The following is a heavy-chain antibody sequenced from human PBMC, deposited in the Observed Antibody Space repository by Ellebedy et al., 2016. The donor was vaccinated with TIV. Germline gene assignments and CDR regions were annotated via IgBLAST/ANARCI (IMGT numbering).Heavy chain of an antibody. J-gene: IGHJ6*02. CDR2: ISNDGSST. CDR3: ANEATVNLNYYFHYDMDV. D-gene: IGHD4-17*01. CDR1: GFAFSRYW. Sequence: GGSLRLSXAASGFAFSRYWMHWVRQAPGKGLVWVSRISNDGSSTTYADSVKGRFTISRDNAKNTLYLQMSSLRVEDTAVYYCANEATVNLNYYFHYDMDVWGQGTTVTVS. V-gene: IGHV3-74*01.